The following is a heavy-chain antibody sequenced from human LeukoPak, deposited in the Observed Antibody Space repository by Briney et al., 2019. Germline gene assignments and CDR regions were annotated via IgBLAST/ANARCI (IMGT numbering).Heavy chain of an antibody. J-gene: IGHJ4*02. CDR2: IKSKTDGGTT. CDR3: TTATASDISTGYYGGYYFDC. CDR1: GFTFSNAW. D-gene: IGHD3-9*01. V-gene: IGHV3-15*01. Sequence: PGGSLRLSCAASGFTFSNAWMSWVRQAPGKGLEWVGRIKSKTDGGTTDYAAPVKGRFTISRDDSKNTLYLQMNSLKTEDTAVYYCTTATASDISTGYYGGYYFDCWGQGTLVTVSS.